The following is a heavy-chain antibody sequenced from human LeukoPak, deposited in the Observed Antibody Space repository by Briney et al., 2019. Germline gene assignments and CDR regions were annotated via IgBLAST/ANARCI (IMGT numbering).Heavy chain of an antibody. CDR2: ISSRSSYI. Sequence: GGSLRLSCAASGFTFSSYSMNWVRQAPGKGLEWVSSISSRSSYIYNADSVKGRFTISRDNSKNTLYLQINSLRAEDTAVYYCAKDSTYCSGGSCYLPDTFDIWGLGTMVTVSS. V-gene: IGHV3-21*04. J-gene: IGHJ3*02. D-gene: IGHD2-15*01. CDR3: AKDSTYCSGGSCYLPDTFDI. CDR1: GFTFSSYS.